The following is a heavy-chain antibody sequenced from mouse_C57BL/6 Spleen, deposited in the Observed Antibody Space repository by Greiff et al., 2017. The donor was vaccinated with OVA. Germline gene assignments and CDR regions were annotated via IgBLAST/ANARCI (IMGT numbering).Heavy chain of an antibody. CDR2: ISDGGSYT. V-gene: IGHV5-4*01. Sequence: EVHLVESGGGLVKPGGSLKLSCAASGFTFSSYAMSWVRQTPEKRLEWVATISDGGSYTYYPDNVKGRFTISRDNAKNNLYLQMSHLKSEDTAMYYCARDQGQLQAWFAYWGQGTLVTVSA. CDR1: GFTFSSYA. CDR3: ARDQGQLQAWFAY. J-gene: IGHJ3*01. D-gene: IGHD6-1*01.